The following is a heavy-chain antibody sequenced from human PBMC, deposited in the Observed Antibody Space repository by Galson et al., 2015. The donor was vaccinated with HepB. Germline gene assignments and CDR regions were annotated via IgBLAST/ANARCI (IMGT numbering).Heavy chain of an antibody. J-gene: IGHJ6*02. Sequence: SVKVSCKASGDTFSNYAINWVRQAPGQGLEWMGEIIPVFGTANYAQKFQGRVTITADESTSTAYMELSSLRSEDTAVYYCARVYCGGDCSILDGGAYYYYGMDVWGQGTTVTVSS. CDR2: IIPVFGTA. CDR3: ARVYCGGDCSILDGGAYYYYGMDV. CDR1: GDTFSNYA. D-gene: IGHD2-21*02. V-gene: IGHV1-69*13.